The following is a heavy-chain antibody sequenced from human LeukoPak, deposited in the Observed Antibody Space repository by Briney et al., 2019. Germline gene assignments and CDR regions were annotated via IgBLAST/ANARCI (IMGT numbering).Heavy chain of an antibody. V-gene: IGHV1-69*04. Sequence: GSSVKVSCKASGGTFSSYAISWVRQAPGQGLEWMGRIIPILGIANYAQKFQGRVTITADKSTSTAYMELSSLRSEDTAVYYCARVDVFRAGDGYNFWYYFDYWGQGTLVTVSS. D-gene: IGHD5-12*01. CDR1: GGTFSSYA. CDR2: IIPILGIA. CDR3: ARVDVFRAGDGYNFWYYFDY. J-gene: IGHJ4*02.